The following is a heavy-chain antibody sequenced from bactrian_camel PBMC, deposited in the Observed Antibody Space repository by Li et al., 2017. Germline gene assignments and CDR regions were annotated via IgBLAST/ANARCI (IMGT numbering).Heavy chain of an antibody. V-gene: IGHV3S53*01. CDR1: GYTTQ. CDR3: AMNRLGSSWCLARHTADNY. D-gene: IGHD6*01. CDR2: IDSDGNA. J-gene: IGHJ4*01. Sequence: VQLVESGGGSVQAGGSLRLSCAASGYTTQMGWFRQATGKEREGVAGIDSDGNARYADSVKGRFTISKDNANNLYLQMNSLKPDDTAMYYCAMNRLGSSWCLARHTADNYWGQGTQVTVS.